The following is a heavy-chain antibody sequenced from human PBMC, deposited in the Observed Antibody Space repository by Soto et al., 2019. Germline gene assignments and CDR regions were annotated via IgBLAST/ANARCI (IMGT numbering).Heavy chain of an antibody. CDR1: GDSISTYY. Sequence: QVQLQESGPGLVKPSETLSLTCTVSGDSISTYYWTWIRQSPGKELEWIAFIYYGGSNNYNPSLKSRYNISVDTSKYQFSLKLNSVTAADSAVYYCARPWRDWGSLDYWGQGTLVTVSS. V-gene: IGHV4-59*08. CDR2: IYYGGSN. CDR3: ARPWRDWGSLDY. J-gene: IGHJ4*02. D-gene: IGHD7-27*01.